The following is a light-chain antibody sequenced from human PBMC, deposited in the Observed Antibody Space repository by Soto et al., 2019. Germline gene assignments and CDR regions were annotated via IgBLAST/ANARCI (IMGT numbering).Light chain of an antibody. CDR2: VAS. CDR3: QQFGSYPLT. CDR1: QGIGSH. Sequence: IQLTQSPSFLSASVGDTVTITCRASQGIGSHLAWYQQKPGTVPNLLIYVASALQSGVPSRFSGSGSGTEFTLTINRLQPEDFATYYCQQFGSYPLTFGGGTDVEIK. V-gene: IGKV1-9*01. J-gene: IGKJ4*01.